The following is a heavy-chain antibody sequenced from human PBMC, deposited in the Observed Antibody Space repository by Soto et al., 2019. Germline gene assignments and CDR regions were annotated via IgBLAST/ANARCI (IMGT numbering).Heavy chain of an antibody. D-gene: IGHD1-26*01. Sequence: QEKLVQSGGGVVQPGKSPRLSCAASGFTFSTYAMHWVRLAPGKGLEWVAVVSYDGDKKYYGDSVRGRFTISRDNSKNALFLQMNGLTTEDTAVYYCTRGVGSYSYYYFGMDVWGQGTAVTVSS. CDR1: GFTFSTYA. V-gene: IGHV3-30-3*01. CDR2: VSYDGDKK. J-gene: IGHJ6*02. CDR3: TRGVGSYSYYYFGMDV.